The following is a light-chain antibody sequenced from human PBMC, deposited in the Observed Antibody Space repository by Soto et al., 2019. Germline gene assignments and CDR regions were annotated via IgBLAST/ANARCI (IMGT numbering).Light chain of an antibody. Sequence: EIVMTQSPATLSVSPGERATLSCRASQSVSSNLAWYQQKPGQAPRLLIYGASTRATGIPARFSGSGSGTAFTLTISSMRCRDFAVYSCEHYNNWRRRGNTFGPGTKVDIK. CDR3: EHYNNWRRRGNT. CDR2: GAS. J-gene: IGKJ3*01. CDR1: QSVSSN. V-gene: IGKV3-15*01.